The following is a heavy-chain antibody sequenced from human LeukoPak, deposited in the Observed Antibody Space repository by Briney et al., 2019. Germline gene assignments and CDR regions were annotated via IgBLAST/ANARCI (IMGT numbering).Heavy chain of an antibody. J-gene: IGHJ4*02. Sequence: GASVKVFYKAWVYIYSSCGITGVQHARARGLEWMGWISVYNGNTKSAQNLQGRVIMTTDTSTNTAYMELTSLRSDDTAVYYCARIAADGSGTNHYWGQGTQVTVSS. CDR3: ARIAADGSGTNHY. V-gene: IGHV1-18*01. CDR1: VYIYSSCG. D-gene: IGHD3-10*01. CDR2: ISVYNGNT.